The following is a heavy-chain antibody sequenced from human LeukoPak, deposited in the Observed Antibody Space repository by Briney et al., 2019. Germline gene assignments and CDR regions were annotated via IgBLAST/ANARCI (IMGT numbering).Heavy chain of an antibody. CDR2: TSSDLNVK. V-gene: IGHV3-30-3*01. J-gene: IGHJ4*02. Sequence: GGSPGLSCAASGFTFRNYVIHWVRQAPGKGLEWVAVTSSDLNVKLYADSVKGRFTISRDNSRSTLYLQMNSLRPEDTAIYYCAREGYYGSGSPPSLYFDYWGQGTLVTVSS. D-gene: IGHD3-10*01. CDR1: GFTFRNYV. CDR3: AREGYYGSGSPPSLYFDY.